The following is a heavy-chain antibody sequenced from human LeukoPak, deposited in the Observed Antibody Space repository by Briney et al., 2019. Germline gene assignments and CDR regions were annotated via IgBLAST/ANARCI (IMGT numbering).Heavy chain of an antibody. CDR3: ARGEGSGWYIFGVEH. CDR2: IIPIFGTA. Sequence: SVKVSCKASGDTFSSSAINWVRQAPGQGLEWMGGIIPIFGTASYAQKFQGRVTITADKSTTTAYMELSSLTSEDTAMYYCARGEGSGWYIFGVEHWGQGTLVTVSS. D-gene: IGHD6-19*01. CDR1: GDTFSSSA. J-gene: IGHJ5*02. V-gene: IGHV1-69*06.